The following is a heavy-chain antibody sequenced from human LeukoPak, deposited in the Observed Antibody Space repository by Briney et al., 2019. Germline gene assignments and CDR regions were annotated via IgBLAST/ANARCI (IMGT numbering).Heavy chain of an antibody. CDR3: AKSDIVVVPAPSLFDY. D-gene: IGHD2-2*01. CDR1: GFTFSSYA. Sequence: GGSLRLSCAASGFTFSSYAMHWVRQAPGKGLEWVAVISYDGSNKYYADSVKGRFTISRDNSKNTLYLQMNSLRAEDTAVYYCAKSDIVVVPAPSLFDYWGQGTLVTVSS. V-gene: IGHV3-30-3*01. J-gene: IGHJ4*02. CDR2: ISYDGSNK.